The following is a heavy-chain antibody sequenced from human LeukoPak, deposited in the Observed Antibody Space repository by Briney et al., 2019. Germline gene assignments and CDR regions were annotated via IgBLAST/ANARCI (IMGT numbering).Heavy chain of an antibody. CDR2: ISSSSLYI. CDR1: GFTFSSYN. V-gene: IGHV3-21*01. Sequence: GGSLRLSCAASGFTFSSYNMNWVRQAPGKGLEWVSSISSSSLYIYYADSVKGRFTISRDNAKNSLFLQMSSLRAEDTAVYYCARDGSGYDDAFDIWGQGTMVTVSS. J-gene: IGHJ3*02. D-gene: IGHD3-10*01. CDR3: ARDGSGYDDAFDI.